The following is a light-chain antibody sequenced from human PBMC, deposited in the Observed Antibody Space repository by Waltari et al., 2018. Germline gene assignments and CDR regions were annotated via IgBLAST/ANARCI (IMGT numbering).Light chain of an antibody. CDR3: QQYNSDSHS. CDR2: DAS. Sequence: DIQMTQSPSSVSASVGDRVIITCRASQDISRWLAWYQQTPGKAPKFLIYDASTLQSGVPSRFSGTGSGTEFTLTISSLQPEDFATYYCQQYNSDSHSFGQGTRLEIK. J-gene: IGKJ2*01. V-gene: IGKV1D-16*01. CDR1: QDISRW.